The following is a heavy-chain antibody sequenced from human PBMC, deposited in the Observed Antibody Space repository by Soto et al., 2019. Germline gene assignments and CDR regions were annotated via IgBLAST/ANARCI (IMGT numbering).Heavy chain of an antibody. V-gene: IGHV3-23*01. Sequence: GASVKVSCAASGFSFSSYAMSWARQAPGKGLEWVSAISGSGGSTYYADSVKGRFTISRDNSKNTLYLQMNSLRAEDTAVYYCAKVALDSSGFRYWGQGTLVTVSS. D-gene: IGHD3-22*01. CDR1: GFSFSSYA. CDR3: AKVALDSSGFRY. J-gene: IGHJ4*02. CDR2: ISGSGGST.